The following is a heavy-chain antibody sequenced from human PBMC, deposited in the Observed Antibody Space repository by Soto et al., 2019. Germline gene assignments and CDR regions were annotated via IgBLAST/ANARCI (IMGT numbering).Heavy chain of an antibody. J-gene: IGHJ6*02. CDR3: ARDICSSTSCYVYYGMDV. Sequence: GSLRLSCAASGFTFSSYAMHWVRQAPGKGLEWVAVISYDGSNKYYADSVKGRFTISRDNSKNTLYLQMNSLRAEDTAVYYCARDICSSTSCYVYYGMDVWGQGTTVTVSS. CDR1: GFTFSSYA. V-gene: IGHV3-30-3*01. CDR2: ISYDGSNK. D-gene: IGHD2-2*01.